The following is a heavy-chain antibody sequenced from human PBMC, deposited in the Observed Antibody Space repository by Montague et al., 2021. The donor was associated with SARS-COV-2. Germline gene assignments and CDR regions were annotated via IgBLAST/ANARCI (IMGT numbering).Heavy chain of an antibody. CDR2: INHRGTS. Sequence: SETLSLTCAVYGGSFSDYFWTWIRQPPGKGLEWIGEINHRGTSNYNPSLKSRVSISVDTSKNQFSLYLGSVTAADTAVYYCARGRQHFNMIVVVMTGGEYYFDXWGQGTLVTFSS. V-gene: IGHV4-34*01. J-gene: IGHJ4*02. CDR1: GGSFSDYF. D-gene: IGHD3-22*01. CDR3: ARGRQHFNMIVVVMTGGEYYFDX.